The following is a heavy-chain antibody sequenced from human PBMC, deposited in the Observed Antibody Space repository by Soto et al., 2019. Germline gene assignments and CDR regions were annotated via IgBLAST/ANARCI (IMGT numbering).Heavy chain of an antibody. CDR1: GFTFSSYG. CDR3: AKEWVYDSSGWSFDY. V-gene: IGHV3-30*18. CDR2: ISYDGSNK. Sequence: PLGSMRLSCAASGFTFSSYGMHWVRKATGKGLEWVAVISYDGSNKYYADSVKGRFTISRDNSKNTLYLQMNSLRAEDTAVYYCAKEWVYDSSGWSFDYWGQGTLVTVSS. D-gene: IGHD3-22*01. J-gene: IGHJ4*02.